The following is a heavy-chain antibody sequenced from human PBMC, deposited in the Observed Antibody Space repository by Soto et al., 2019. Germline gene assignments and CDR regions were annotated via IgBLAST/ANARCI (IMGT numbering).Heavy chain of an antibody. V-gene: IGHV1-18*01. CDR2: ISAYNGNT. CDR3: ARDAGWGNVDIVANPDY. CDR1: GYTFTSYG. Sequence: ASVKVSCKASGYTFTSYGISWVRQAPGQGLEWMGWISAYNGNTNYAQKLQGRVTMTTDTSTSTAYMELRSLRSDDTAVYYCARDAGWGNVDIVANPDYWGQGTLVTVSS. D-gene: IGHD5-12*01. J-gene: IGHJ4*02.